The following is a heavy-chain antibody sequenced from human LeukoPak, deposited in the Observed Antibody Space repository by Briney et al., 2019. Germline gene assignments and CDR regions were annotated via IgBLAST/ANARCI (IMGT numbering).Heavy chain of an antibody. CDR1: GGSFSGYY. CDR2: INHSGST. J-gene: IGHJ5*02. CDR3: ARTSGWYNCFDP. D-gene: IGHD6-19*01. V-gene: IGHV4-34*01. Sequence: SETLSLTCAVYGGSFSGYYWSWIRQPPGKGLEWIGEINHSGSTNYNPSLKSRVTISIDTSKNQFSLELTSVIAADTAVYYCARTSGWYNCFDPWGQGTLVTVPS.